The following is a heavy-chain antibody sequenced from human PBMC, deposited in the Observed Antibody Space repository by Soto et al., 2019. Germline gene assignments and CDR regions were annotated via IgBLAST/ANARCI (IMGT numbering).Heavy chain of an antibody. CDR3: ARAPYCGGDCYSLFDY. J-gene: IGHJ4*02. CDR1: GGTFSSYA. CDR2: IIPIFGTA. V-gene: IGHV1-69*01. Sequence: QVQLVQSGAEVKKPGSSVEVSCKASGGTFSSYAISGVRQAPGQGLEWMGGIIPIFGTANYAQKFQGRVTITADESTSTAYMELSSLRSEDTAVYYCARAPYCGGDCYSLFDYWGQGTLVTVSS. D-gene: IGHD2-21*02.